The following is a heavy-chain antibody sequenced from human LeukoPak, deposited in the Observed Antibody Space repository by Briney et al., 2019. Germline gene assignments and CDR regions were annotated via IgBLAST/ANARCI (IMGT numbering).Heavy chain of an antibody. CDR2: IYYSGST. D-gene: IGHD2-2*01. CDR3: ARGGIVVVPAAVHAPAFDI. CDR1: GGSISSGDYY. J-gene: IGHJ3*02. V-gene: IGHV4-61*08. Sequence: SETLSLTCTVSGGSISSGDYYWSWIRQPPGKGLEWIGYIYYSGSTNYNPSLKSRVTISVDTSKNQFSLKLSSVTAADTAVYYCARGGIVVVPAAVHAPAFDIWGQGTMVTVSS.